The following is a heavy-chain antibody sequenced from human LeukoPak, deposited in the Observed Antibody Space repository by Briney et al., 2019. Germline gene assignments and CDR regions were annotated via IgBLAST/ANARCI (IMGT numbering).Heavy chain of an antibody. CDR2: FSGSGGST. D-gene: IGHD6-19*01. CDR3: AKEVVAVAGEGAFDI. V-gene: IGHV3-23*01. J-gene: IGHJ3*02. Sequence: GGSLRLYCAASGFTFSSYDMSWVRQAPGKGLEWVLAFSGSGGSTYYADSVKGRFTISRDNSKNTLYLQMNSLSAEDTAVYYCAKEVVAVAGEGAFDIWGQGTMVTVSS. CDR1: GFTFSSYD.